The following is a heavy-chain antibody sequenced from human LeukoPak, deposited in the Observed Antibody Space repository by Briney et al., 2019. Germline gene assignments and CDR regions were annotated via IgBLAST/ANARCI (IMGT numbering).Heavy chain of an antibody. D-gene: IGHD1-26*01. CDR3: AKWYSGSYKAFDI. CDR1: GFTFSSYA. J-gene: IGHJ3*02. V-gene: IGHV3-23*01. Sequence: PGGSLRLSCAASGFTFSSYAMSWVRQAPGKGLEWVSAISGSSGSTYYADSVKGRFTISRDNSKNTLYLQMNSLRAGDTAVYYCAKWYSGSYKAFDIWGQGTMVTVSS. CDR2: ISGSSGST.